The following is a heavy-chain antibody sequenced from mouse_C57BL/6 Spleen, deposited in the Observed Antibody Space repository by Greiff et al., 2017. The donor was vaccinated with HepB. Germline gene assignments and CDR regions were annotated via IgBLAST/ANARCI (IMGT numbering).Heavy chain of an antibody. CDR3: ARETGTSFDY. CDR2: ISNGGGST. J-gene: IGHJ2*01. D-gene: IGHD4-1*01. Sequence: EVQLVESGGGLVQPGGSLKLSCAASGFTFSDYYMYWVRQTPEKRLEWVAYISNGGGSTYYPDTVKGRFTISRDNAKNTLYLQMSRLKSEDTAMYYCARETGTSFDYWGQGTTLTVSS. V-gene: IGHV5-12*01. CDR1: GFTFSDYY.